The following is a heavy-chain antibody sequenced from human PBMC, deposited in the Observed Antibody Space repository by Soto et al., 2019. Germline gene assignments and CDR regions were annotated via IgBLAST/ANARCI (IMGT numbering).Heavy chain of an antibody. V-gene: IGHV4-34*10. CDR2: INHSGIT. J-gene: IGHJ4*02. CDR3: SRRFCSDSYCSYFDY. D-gene: IGHD2-15*01. CDR1: GGSFRGYF. Sequence: SETLSLTCAVYGGSFRGYFWSWIRQPPGKGLEWIGEINHSGITSYSPSLGSRVTTSVDTPKNQFSLRLRSVTAADTAIYYCSRRFCSDSYCSYFDYWGRGTLVTVSS.